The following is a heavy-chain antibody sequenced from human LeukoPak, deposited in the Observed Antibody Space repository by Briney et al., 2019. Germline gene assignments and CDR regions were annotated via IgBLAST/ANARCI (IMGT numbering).Heavy chain of an antibody. J-gene: IGHJ4*02. CDR2: ISTSSATI. V-gene: IGHV3-48*01. CDR1: GFTFSTSG. CDR3: ARDFRPDY. D-gene: IGHD6-6*01. Sequence: PGGSLRLSCAASGFTFSTSGMNWVRQAPGKGLERVSYISTSSATIYYADSVKGRFTISRDNAKNSLSLQMNSLRAEDTAVYYCARDFRPDYWGQGTLVTVS.